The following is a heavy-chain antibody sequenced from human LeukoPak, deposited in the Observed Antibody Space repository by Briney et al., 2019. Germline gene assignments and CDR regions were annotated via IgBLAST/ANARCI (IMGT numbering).Heavy chain of an antibody. D-gene: IGHD2-2*02. CDR2: IRSSGSPI. CDR3: ARSVCDTSSFYDYFDY. Sequence: TGGSLRLSCAASGFTFSTYEMNWVRQAPGKGLEWVSYIRSSGSPIYYTDSVKGRFTTSRDNAKNSLYLQMNSLRAEDTAVYYCARSVCDTSSFYDYFDYWGQGTLVSLSS. J-gene: IGHJ4*02. V-gene: IGHV3-48*03. CDR1: GFTFSTYE.